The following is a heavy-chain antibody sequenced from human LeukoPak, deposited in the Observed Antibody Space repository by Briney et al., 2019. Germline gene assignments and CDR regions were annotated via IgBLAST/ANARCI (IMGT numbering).Heavy chain of an antibody. Sequence: GGSLRLSCAASGFTFSSHGMHWVRQAAGKGLEWVAVIWYDGSKRYYADSVKGRFTISRDDSKNTLYLQMNSLRDEDTAVYYCARDPASSFDYWGQGTLVTVSS. CDR2: IWYDGSKR. CDR1: GFTFSSHG. V-gene: IGHV3-33*01. CDR3: ARDPASSFDY. J-gene: IGHJ4*02. D-gene: IGHD2-15*01.